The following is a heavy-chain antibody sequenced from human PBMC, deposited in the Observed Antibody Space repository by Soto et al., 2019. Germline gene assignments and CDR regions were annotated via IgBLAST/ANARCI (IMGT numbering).Heavy chain of an antibody. Sequence: GGSLRLSCAASGFTVSSNYMSWVRQAPGKGLEWVSVIYSGGSTYYADSVKGRFTISRDNSKNTLYLQMNSLRAEDTAVYYCAREDDILTFDYWGQGTLVTVSS. V-gene: IGHV3-66*01. D-gene: IGHD3-9*01. CDR2: IYSGGST. CDR1: GFTVSSNY. CDR3: AREDDILTFDY. J-gene: IGHJ4*02.